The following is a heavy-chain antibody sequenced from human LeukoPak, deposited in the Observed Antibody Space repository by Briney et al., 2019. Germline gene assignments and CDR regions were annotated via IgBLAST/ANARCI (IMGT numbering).Heavy chain of an antibody. D-gene: IGHD6-13*01. CDR1: GFTFSSYA. CDR2: ISRDSSYI. Sequence: GSLRLSCAASGFTFSSYAMSWVRQAPGKGLEWVSAISRDSSYIYYADSVKGRFTISRDNAKNSLYLQMNSLRAEDTAVYYCAKEVTAAVDYWGQGTLVTVSS. J-gene: IGHJ4*02. CDR3: AKEVTAAVDY. V-gene: IGHV3-21*01.